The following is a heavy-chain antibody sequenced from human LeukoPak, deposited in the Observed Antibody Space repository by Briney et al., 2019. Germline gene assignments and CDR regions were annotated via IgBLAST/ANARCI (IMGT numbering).Heavy chain of an antibody. CDR2: IYHSGST. D-gene: IGHD1-1*01. CDR1: GGSISSGSYY. Sequence: SETLSLTCTVSGGSISSGSYYWSWIRQPPGKGLEWIGYIYHSGSTYYNPSLKSRVTISVDRSKNQFSLKLSSVTAADTAVYYCASVQVGYHNWYDPWGQGTLVTVSS. J-gene: IGHJ5*02. CDR3: ASVQVGYHNWYDP. V-gene: IGHV4-30-2*01.